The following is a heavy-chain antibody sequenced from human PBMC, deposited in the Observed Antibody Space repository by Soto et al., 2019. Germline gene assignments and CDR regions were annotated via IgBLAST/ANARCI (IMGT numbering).Heavy chain of an antibody. V-gene: IGHV4-31*03. CDR2: IYDNGIT. Sequence: QVPLQESGPGLVKPSQTLSLTCNVSGGSISGGRYYWNSIRQHPGKGLEWIGNIYDNGITYYNPSLKSRVIISEDTSKNQFSLRLSSVTAADTAVYYCTRDRGFGMDVWGQGTTVTVSS. J-gene: IGHJ6*02. CDR1: GGSISGGRYY. CDR3: TRDRGFGMDV.